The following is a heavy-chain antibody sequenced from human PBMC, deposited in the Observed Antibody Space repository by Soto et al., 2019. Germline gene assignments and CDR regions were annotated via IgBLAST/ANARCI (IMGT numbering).Heavy chain of an antibody. CDR1: GFTFSTYA. CDR2: ISGSGTNT. D-gene: IGHD5-12*01. CDR3: AKFGWLQLKDFDY. J-gene: IGHJ4*02. V-gene: IGHV3-23*01. Sequence: GGSLRLSCAASGFTFSTYAMSWVRQAPGKGLEWVSSISGSGTNTYYADSVKGRFTISRDNSKNTLYLQMNSLRAEDTAVYYCAKFGWLQLKDFDYWGQGALVTVSS.